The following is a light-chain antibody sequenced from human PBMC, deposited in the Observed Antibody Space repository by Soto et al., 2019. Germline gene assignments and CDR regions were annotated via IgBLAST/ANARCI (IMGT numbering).Light chain of an antibody. CDR1: QTVRNNY. CDR2: EAS. CDR3: QQFSSYPLT. Sequence: EFVLTQSPGTLSLSPGERATLSCRASQTVRNNYLAWYQQKPGQAPRLLIYEASSRATGIPDRFSGGGSGTDFTLTISRLEPEDFAVYYCQQFSSYPLTFGGGTKVENK. J-gene: IGKJ4*01. V-gene: IGKV3-20*01.